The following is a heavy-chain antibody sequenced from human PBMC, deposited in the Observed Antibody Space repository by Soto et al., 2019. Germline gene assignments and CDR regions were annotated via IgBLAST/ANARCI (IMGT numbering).Heavy chain of an antibody. D-gene: IGHD1-26*01. CDR1: GYTFTSYA. Sequence: QVQLVQSGAEVKKPGASVKVSCKASGYTFTSYAMHWVRQAPGQRHEWMGWINAGNGNTKYSQKFQGRVTITRDTSARTAYMELSSLRSEDTAVYYCARDLGVGAASDYWGQGTLVTVSS. CDR3: ARDLGVGAASDY. CDR2: INAGNGNT. J-gene: IGHJ4*02. V-gene: IGHV1-3*01.